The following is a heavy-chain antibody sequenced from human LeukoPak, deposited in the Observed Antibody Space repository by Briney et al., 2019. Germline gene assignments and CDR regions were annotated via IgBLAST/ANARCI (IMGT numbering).Heavy chain of an antibody. Sequence: SETLSLTCAVSGGSISSGGYSWSWIRQPPGKGLEWIGYIYHSGSTYHNPSLKSRVTISVDRSKNQFSLKLSSVTAADTAVYYCASGTYSFDYWGQGTLVTVSS. V-gene: IGHV4-30-2*01. CDR1: GGSISSGGYS. CDR3: ASGTYSFDY. CDR2: IYHSGST. D-gene: IGHD2-21*01. J-gene: IGHJ4*02.